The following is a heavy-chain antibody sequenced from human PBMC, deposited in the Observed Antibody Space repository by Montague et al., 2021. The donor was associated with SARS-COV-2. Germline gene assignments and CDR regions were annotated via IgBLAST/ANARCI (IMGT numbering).Heavy chain of an antibody. J-gene: IGHJ6*02. CDR2: IYYRGST. D-gene: IGHD3-22*01. Sequence: SETLSLTCTVSGGVISSRSYYWGWIRQPPGKGLEWIGSIYYRGSTYYXXXVERRVTISVDTSKNQFSLKLSSVTAADTAVYYCARDTRITMLVVVNRYGMDVWGQGTTVTVSS. CDR3: ARDTRITMLVVVNRYGMDV. V-gene: IGHV4-39*07. CDR1: GGVISSRSYY.